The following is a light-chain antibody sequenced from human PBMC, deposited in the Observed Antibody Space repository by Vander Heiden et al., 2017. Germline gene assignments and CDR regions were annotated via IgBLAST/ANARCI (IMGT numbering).Light chain of an antibody. J-gene: IGLJ1*01. CDR3: SSYTSTSTLYV. V-gene: IGLV2-14*01. CDR1: SSDMGAYNY. Sequence: QSALTQPAPVSGSPGQSITIPCSGTSSDMGAYNYVSWCQQHPDKAPKVIIYDVSIRPSGVSNRFSGSKSGNTASLTISGLLPEDEADYCCSSYTSTSTLYVFGTGTKVTVL. CDR2: DVS.